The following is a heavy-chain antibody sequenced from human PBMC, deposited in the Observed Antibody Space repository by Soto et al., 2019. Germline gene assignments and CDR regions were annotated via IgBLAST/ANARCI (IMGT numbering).Heavy chain of an antibody. CDR1: GYTLTGYY. D-gene: IGHD6-19*01. CDR2: INPNSGGT. Sequence: ASVKVSCKTSGYTLTGYYMHWVRQAPGQGLEWMGWINPNSGGTNYAQKFQGWVTMTRDTSISTAYMELSRLRSDDTAVYYCARELHSGYDWSSGWYSGFDYWGQGTLVTVSS. V-gene: IGHV1-2*04. J-gene: IGHJ4*02. CDR3: ARELHSGYDWSSGWYSGFDY.